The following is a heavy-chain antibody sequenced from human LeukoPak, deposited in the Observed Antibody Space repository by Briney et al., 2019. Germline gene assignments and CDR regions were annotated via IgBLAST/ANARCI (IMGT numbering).Heavy chain of an antibody. D-gene: IGHD3-22*01. Sequence: GGSLRLSCAASGFTFSSYGMSWVRQAPGKGLEWVSAISGSGGSTYYADSVKGRFTISRDNSKNTLYLQMNSLRAEDTAVYYCAKDKHYYDSSGYYLWDYWGQGTLVTVSS. J-gene: IGHJ4*02. CDR2: ISGSGGST. CDR3: AKDKHYYDSSGYYLWDY. CDR1: GFTFSSYG. V-gene: IGHV3-23*01.